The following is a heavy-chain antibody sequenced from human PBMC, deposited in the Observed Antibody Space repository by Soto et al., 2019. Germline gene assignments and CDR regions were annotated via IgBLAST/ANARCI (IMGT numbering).Heavy chain of an antibody. D-gene: IGHD3-22*01. V-gene: IGHV4-59*01. J-gene: IGHJ5*02. CDR3: ARDRLMGYYDSSGYYWRWFDP. CDR2: IYYSGST. Sequence: SDTLSLTCTVSGGSISSSYWSWIRQPAGKGLEWIGYIYYSGSTNYNHSLKGRVTISVDTSKKQFSMKLSSVTAADPAVYYCARDRLMGYYDSSGYYWRWFDPWGQGTLVTVS. CDR1: GGSISSSY.